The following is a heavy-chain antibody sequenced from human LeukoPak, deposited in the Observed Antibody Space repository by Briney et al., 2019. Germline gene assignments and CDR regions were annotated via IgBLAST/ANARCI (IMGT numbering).Heavy chain of an antibody. D-gene: IGHD1-14*01. CDR3: ASAPGTRFDY. CDR1: GGTFSNYA. J-gene: IGHJ4*02. CDR2: IIPIFGTA. V-gene: IGHV1-69*06. Sequence: SVKVSCKASGGTFSNYASSWVRQAPGQGLEWMGGIIPIFGTANYAQKFHGRVTITADKSTSTAYMELSSLRSEDTAVYYCASAPGTRFDYWGQGTLVTVSS.